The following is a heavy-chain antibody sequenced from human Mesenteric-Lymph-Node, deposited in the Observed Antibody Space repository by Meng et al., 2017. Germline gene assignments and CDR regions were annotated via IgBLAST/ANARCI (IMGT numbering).Heavy chain of an antibody. CDR2: TYYRSKYYN. D-gene: IGHD3-10*02. CDR1: GDSVSSNSAA. Sequence: VQMQQSGPVLVKPSQTLSLPCAISGDSVSSNSAAWNWIRQSPSRGLEWLGRTYYRSKYYNDYALSVKSRITINPDTSKNQFSLQLNSVTPEDTAIYYCARDWGDVRGGFDFWGQGTLVTVSS. V-gene: IGHV6-1*01. J-gene: IGHJ4*02. CDR3: ARDWGDVRGGFDF.